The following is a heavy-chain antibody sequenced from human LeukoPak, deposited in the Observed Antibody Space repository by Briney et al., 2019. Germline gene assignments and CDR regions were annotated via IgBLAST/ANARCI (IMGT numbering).Heavy chain of an antibody. J-gene: IGHJ5*02. CDR1: GYSFTSYW. D-gene: IGHD3-10*01. Sequence: PGESLQISCKGSGYSFTSYWIGWVRQLPGKGLEWMGIIYPGDSDTRYSPSFQGQVTISADKSISTAYLQWSSLKASDTAMYYCARHSYYYGSGSYYEYNWFDPWGQGTLVTVSS. V-gene: IGHV5-51*01. CDR2: IYPGDSDT. CDR3: ARHSYYYGSGSYYEYNWFDP.